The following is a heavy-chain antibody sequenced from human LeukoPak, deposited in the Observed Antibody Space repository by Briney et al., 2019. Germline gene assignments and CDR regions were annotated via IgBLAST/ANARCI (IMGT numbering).Heavy chain of an antibody. CDR1: GFTFSSYG. V-gene: IGHV3-33*01. Sequence: GRSLRLSCAASGFTFSSYGMHWVRQAPGKGLEWVAVIWYDGSDKYYADSVKGRFTISRDNSKNTLYLQMNSLRVEDTAVYYCARVLGDSGWYLGWFDPWGQGTLVTVSS. CDR2: IWYDGSDK. D-gene: IGHD6-19*01. J-gene: IGHJ5*02. CDR3: ARVLGDSGWYLGWFDP.